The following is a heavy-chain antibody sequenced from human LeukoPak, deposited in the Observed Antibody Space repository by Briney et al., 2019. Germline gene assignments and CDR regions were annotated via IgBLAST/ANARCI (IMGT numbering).Heavy chain of an antibody. V-gene: IGHV4-38-2*02. CDR2: IYHSGST. J-gene: IGHJ4*02. CDR3: ARWGTIELDDYGEAFDY. CDR1: GYSISSGYY. D-gene: IGHD4-17*01. Sequence: SETLSLTCTVSGYSISSGYYWGWIRQPPGKGLEWIGSIYHSGSTYYNPSLKSRVTISVDTSKNQFSLKLSSVTAADTAVYYCARWGTIELDDYGEAFDYWGQGTLVTVSS.